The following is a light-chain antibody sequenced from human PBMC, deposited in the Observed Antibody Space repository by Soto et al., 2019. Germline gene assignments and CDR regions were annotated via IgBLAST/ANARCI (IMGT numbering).Light chain of an antibody. Sequence: DIVMTQSPDSLAVSLGERATINCKSSQTVLYRSNNMNYLSWYQQKPGQPPKLLIYWASTRESGVPDRFSGSGSGTDFTLTITRLEPDDFAVYYCQQYGSSPLTFGGGTKVDI. J-gene: IGKJ4*01. CDR2: WAS. CDR3: QQYGSSPLT. CDR1: QTVLYRSNNMNY. V-gene: IGKV4-1*01.